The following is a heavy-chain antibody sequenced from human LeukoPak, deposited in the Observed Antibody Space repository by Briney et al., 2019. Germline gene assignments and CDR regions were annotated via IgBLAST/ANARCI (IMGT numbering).Heavy chain of an antibody. D-gene: IGHD3-9*01. CDR2: IRYDGSNK. CDR3: AKGRPVLRYFDWRFDY. Sequence: GGSLRLSCAASGFTFSTYGMHWVRQAPGKGLEWVAFIRYDGSNKYYADSVKGRFTISRDNSKNTLYLQMNSLRAEDTAVYYCAKGRPVLRYFDWRFDYWGQGTLVTVSS. CDR1: GFTFSTYG. V-gene: IGHV3-30*02. J-gene: IGHJ4*02.